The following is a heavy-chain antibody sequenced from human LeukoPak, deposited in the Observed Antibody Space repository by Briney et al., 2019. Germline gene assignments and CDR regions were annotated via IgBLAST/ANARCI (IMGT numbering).Heavy chain of an antibody. CDR1: GYTFTSYG. Sequence: ASVKVSCXASGYTFTSYGISWVRQAPGQGLEWMGWISAYNGNTNYAQKLQGRVTMTTDTSTSTAYMELRSLRSDDTAVYYCAREIGRYNWNDEGDYWGQGTLVTVSS. CDR2: ISAYNGNT. J-gene: IGHJ4*02. CDR3: AREIGRYNWNDEGDY. V-gene: IGHV1-18*01. D-gene: IGHD1-1*01.